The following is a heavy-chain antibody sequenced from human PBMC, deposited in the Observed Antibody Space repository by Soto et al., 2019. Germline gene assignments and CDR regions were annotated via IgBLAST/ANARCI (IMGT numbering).Heavy chain of an antibody. V-gene: IGHV1-69*08. CDR2: IIPILGIA. D-gene: IGHD4-17*01. J-gene: IGHJ2*01. Sequence: QVQLVQSGAEVKKLGSSVKVSCKASGGTFSSYTISWVRQAPGQGLEWMGRIIPILGIANYAQKFQGRVTITADKSTSTAYMELSSLRSEDTAVYYCAREKNGDPTWYFDLWGRGTLVTVSS. CDR3: AREKNGDPTWYFDL. CDR1: GGTFSSYT.